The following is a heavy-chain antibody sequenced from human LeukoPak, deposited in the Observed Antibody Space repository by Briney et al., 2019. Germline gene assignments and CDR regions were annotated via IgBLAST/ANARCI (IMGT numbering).Heavy chain of an antibody. V-gene: IGHV1-46*01. CDR3: ARGGWYYFDY. CDR1: GYTFTGYY. D-gene: IGHD6-19*01. J-gene: IGHJ4*02. CDR2: INSSGGTT. Sequence: ASVKVSCTASGYTFTGYYMHWVRQAPGQGLEWMGIINSSGGTTSYAQKFQGRVTMTRDTSTSTVYMALSSLRSEDTAVYYCARGGWYYFDYWGQGTLVTVSS.